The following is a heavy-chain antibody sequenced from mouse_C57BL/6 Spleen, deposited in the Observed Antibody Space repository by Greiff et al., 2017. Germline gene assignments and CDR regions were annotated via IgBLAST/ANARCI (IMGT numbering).Heavy chain of an antibody. Sequence: EVKLVESEGGLVQPGSSMKLSCTASGFTFSDYYMAWVRQVPEKGLEWVANINYDGSSTYYLDSLKSRFIISRDNAKNILYLQMSSLKSEDTATYYCARSYSNYEDYAMDYWGQGTSVTVSS. CDR3: ARSYSNYEDYAMDY. D-gene: IGHD2-5*01. CDR1: GFTFSDYY. V-gene: IGHV5-16*01. CDR2: INYDGSST. J-gene: IGHJ4*01.